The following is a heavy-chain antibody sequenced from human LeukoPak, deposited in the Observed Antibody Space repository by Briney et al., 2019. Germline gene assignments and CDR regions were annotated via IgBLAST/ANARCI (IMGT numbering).Heavy chain of an antibody. CDR2: ISWNSGSI. CDR3: AKGRYSGYEEDAFDI. V-gene: IGHV3-9*03. CDR1: GFSFSRYW. D-gene: IGHD5-12*01. J-gene: IGHJ3*02. Sequence: SLRLSCAASGFSFSRYWMHWVRQAPGKGLEWVSGISWNSGSIGYADSVKGRFTISRDNAKNSLYLQMNSLRAEDMALYYCAKGRYSGYEEDAFDIWGQGTMVTVSS.